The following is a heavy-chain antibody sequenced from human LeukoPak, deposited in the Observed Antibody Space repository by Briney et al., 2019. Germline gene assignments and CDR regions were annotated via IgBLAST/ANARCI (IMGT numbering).Heavy chain of an antibody. J-gene: IGHJ4*02. V-gene: IGHV4-30-4*01. CDR2: IYYSGST. CDR3: ARGDLYSYGLDY. D-gene: IGHD5-18*01. CDR1: GGSISSGDYY. Sequence: SETLSLTCTVSGGSISSGDYYWSWIRQPPGKGLEWLGYIYYSGSTYYNPSLKSRVTISVDTSKNQFSLKLSSVTAADTAVYYCARGDLYSYGLDYWGQGTLVTVSS.